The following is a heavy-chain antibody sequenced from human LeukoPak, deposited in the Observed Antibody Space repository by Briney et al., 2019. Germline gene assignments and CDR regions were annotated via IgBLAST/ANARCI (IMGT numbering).Heavy chain of an antibody. V-gene: IGHV4-39*01. D-gene: IGHD2-21*01. CDR1: GGSISSSSYY. Sequence: SETLSLTCTVSGGSISSSSYYWGWIRQPPGKGLEWIGSIYYSGSTYYNPSLKSRVTISVDTSKNQFSLQLSSVTAADTAVYYCARHMSPIYYFDYWGQGTLVTVSS. CDR3: ARHMSPIYYFDY. CDR2: IYYSGST. J-gene: IGHJ4*02.